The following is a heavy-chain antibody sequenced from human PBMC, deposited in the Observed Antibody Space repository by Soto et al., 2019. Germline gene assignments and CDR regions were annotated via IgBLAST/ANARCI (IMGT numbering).Heavy chain of an antibody. CDR1: GGTFSSYT. CDR3: ARLQIGASVKWYFDL. D-gene: IGHD3-16*01. Sequence: SVKVSCKASGGTFSSYTIGWVRQAPGQGLEWMGRIIPILGIANYAQKFQGRVTITADKSTSTAYMELSSLRSEDTAVYYCARLQIGASVKWYFDLWGRGTLVTVSS. CDR2: IIPILGIA. J-gene: IGHJ2*01. V-gene: IGHV1-69*02.